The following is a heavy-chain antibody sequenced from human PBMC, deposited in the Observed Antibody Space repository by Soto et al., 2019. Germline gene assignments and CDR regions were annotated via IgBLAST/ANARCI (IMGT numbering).Heavy chain of an antibody. Sequence: SETLSLTCTVSGGSISSSSYYWGWIRQPPGKGLEWIGSIYYSGSTYYNPSLKSRVTISVDTSKNQFSLKLSSVTAADTAVYYCARHPPYYYDSSGYIDYWGQGTLVTVSS. D-gene: IGHD3-22*01. V-gene: IGHV4-39*01. CDR2: IYYSGST. CDR1: GGSISSSSYY. J-gene: IGHJ4*02. CDR3: ARHPPYYYDSSGYIDY.